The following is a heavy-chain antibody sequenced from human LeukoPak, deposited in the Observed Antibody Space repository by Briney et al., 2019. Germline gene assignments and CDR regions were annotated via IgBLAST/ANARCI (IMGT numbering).Heavy chain of an antibody. Sequence: GGSLRLSCAASGFTFNSYWMSWVRQAPGKGLEWVAHIKQDGGVTHYVDSLKGRFTIPRDNAKNSIYLQMNSLGADDTAMYYCARWDAYCSGGSCYFGGFAFDIWGRGTMVTVSS. CDR2: IKQDGGVT. CDR1: GFTFNSYW. CDR3: ARWDAYCSGGSCYFGGFAFDI. V-gene: IGHV3-7*01. J-gene: IGHJ3*02. D-gene: IGHD2-15*01.